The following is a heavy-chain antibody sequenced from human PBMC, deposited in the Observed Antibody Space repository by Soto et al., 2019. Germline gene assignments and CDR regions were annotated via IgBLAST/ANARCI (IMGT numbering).Heavy chain of an antibody. CDR1: GFTFSSYA. V-gene: IGHV3-23*01. D-gene: IGHD3-3*01. Sequence: GGSLRLSCAASGFTFSSYAMSWVRQAPGKGLEFVSLISGSGNTIYYADSVKGRFTISRDNSKNTVSLQMNSLRAEDTAVYYCAKVGYDTYGYYLRSLDYWGQGTLVTVSS. CDR2: ISGSGNTI. CDR3: AKVGYDTYGYYLRSLDY. J-gene: IGHJ4*02.